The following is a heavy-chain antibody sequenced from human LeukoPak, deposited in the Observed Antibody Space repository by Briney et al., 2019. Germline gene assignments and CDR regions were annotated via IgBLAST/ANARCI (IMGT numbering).Heavy chain of an antibody. CDR2: SKSDGSST. J-gene: IGHJ5*02. CDR3: ARSDWFDP. Sequence: GGSLRLSCAASGFTFSGHWMHWVRQVPGKGLVWVSRSKSDGSSTSYADSVKDRFTISRDNAKNTLYLQMNSLRVEDTAVYYCARSDWFDPWGQGTLVIVSS. V-gene: IGHV3-74*01. CDR1: GFTFSGHW.